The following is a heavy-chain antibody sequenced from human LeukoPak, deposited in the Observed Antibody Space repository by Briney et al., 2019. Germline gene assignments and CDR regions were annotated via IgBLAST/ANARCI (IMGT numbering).Heavy chain of an antibody. Sequence: GGSLRLSCAASGFTFSSYSMNWVRQAPGKGLEWVSSISSSSSYIYYADSVKGRFTISRDNAKNSLYLQMSSLRAEDTAVYYCARDVYYYDSSGYYFAGGFDYWGQGTLVTVSS. D-gene: IGHD3-22*01. V-gene: IGHV3-21*01. J-gene: IGHJ4*02. CDR1: GFTFSSYS. CDR2: ISSSSSYI. CDR3: ARDVYYYDSSGYYFAGGFDY.